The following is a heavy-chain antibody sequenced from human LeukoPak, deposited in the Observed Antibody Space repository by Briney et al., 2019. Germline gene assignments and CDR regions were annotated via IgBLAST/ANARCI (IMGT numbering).Heavy chain of an antibody. Sequence: GGSLRLSCAASGFTFSRYWMHWVRQAPGKGLMWVSRISPDGSTTLYADSVKGRFTISRDNAKNPLYLQMNSLRDEDTAVYYCARGRGWGTFDIWGQGTMVTVSS. CDR1: GFTFSRYW. V-gene: IGHV3-74*03. J-gene: IGHJ3*02. CDR2: ISPDGSTT. D-gene: IGHD3-10*01. CDR3: ARGRGWGTFDI.